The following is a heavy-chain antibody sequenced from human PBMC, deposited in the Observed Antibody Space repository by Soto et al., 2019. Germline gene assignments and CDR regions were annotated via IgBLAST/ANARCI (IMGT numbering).Heavy chain of an antibody. V-gene: IGHV3-23*01. Sequence: GESLKISCKGSGYSFTSYWIGWVRQPPGKGLEWVSVISNTGRTTYYADSVNGRFTISRDNSKNTLYLHLNSLRAEDTAVYYCAKDSVRISYSALWGQGTLVTVS. CDR2: ISNTGRTT. CDR1: GYSFTSYW. J-gene: IGHJ4*02. CDR3: AKDSVRISYSAL. D-gene: IGHD2-21*01.